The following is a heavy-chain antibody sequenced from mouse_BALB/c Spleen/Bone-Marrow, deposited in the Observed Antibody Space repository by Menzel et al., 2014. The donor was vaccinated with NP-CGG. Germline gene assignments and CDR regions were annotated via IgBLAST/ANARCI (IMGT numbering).Heavy chain of an antibody. V-gene: IGHV5-17*02. J-gene: IGHJ4*01. Sequence: EVQRVESGGGLAQPGRSRKLSCAASGFTFSSFGMHWARQAPEKGPEWVAYISSGSSTIYYADTVKGRFTISSDNPNNCLFLQMTSLRSEDTAMYYCVRSYDSYAMAFWGQGTSVTVSS. CDR2: ISSGSSTI. CDR1: GFTFSSFG. CDR3: VRSYDSYAMAF. D-gene: IGHD2-10*02.